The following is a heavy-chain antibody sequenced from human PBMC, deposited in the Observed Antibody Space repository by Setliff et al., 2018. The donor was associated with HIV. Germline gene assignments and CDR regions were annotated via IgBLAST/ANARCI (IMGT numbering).Heavy chain of an antibody. Sequence: LSLTCTVSGGSISNYYWTWIRQPAGKGPEWIGLIFYTGTPSYNYSLDGRVTLSVDSSKKTFSLSLRSVTAADTAVYFCARGVWTATGKPFYFDHWGQGKLVTVSS. J-gene: IGHJ4*02. CDR3: ARGVWTATGKPFYFDH. CDR1: GGSISNYY. D-gene: IGHD3-16*01. V-gene: IGHV4-4*07. CDR2: IFYTGTP.